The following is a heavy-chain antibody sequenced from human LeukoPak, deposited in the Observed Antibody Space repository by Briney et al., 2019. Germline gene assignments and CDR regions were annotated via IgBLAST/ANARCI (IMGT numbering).Heavy chain of an antibody. Sequence: ASVKVSCKTSGYSFSSYGISWVRQAPGQGLEWMARITAYNGDTDYAPKLQGRVTVTIDTSTSTAYMELRSLRSDDTAVYYCARAPLVVPAAILGWFDPWGQGTLVTVSS. V-gene: IGHV1-18*01. D-gene: IGHD2-2*02. CDR3: ARAPLVVPAAILGWFDP. J-gene: IGHJ5*02. CDR2: ITAYNGDT. CDR1: GYSFSSYG.